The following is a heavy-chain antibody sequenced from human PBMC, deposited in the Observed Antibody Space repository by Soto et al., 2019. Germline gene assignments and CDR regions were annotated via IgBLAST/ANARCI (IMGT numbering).Heavy chain of an antibody. CDR3: ARVGSCSSTSCFSYFDL. CDR1: GFTFSSYS. CDR2: ISGDESST. J-gene: IGHJ2*01. V-gene: IGHV3-74*01. Sequence: VQLVESGGGLVQPGGSLRLSCAASGFTFSSYSMHWVRQVPGKGRVWVSRISGDESSTSYADSVKGRFTISRDNAKNTLYLQMNSLRAEDTAVYFCARVGSCSSTSCFSYFDLWGRGTLVIVSS. D-gene: IGHD2-2*01.